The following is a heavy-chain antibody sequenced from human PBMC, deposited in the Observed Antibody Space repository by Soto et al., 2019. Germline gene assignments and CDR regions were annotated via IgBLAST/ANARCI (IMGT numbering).Heavy chain of an antibody. V-gene: IGHV1-69*12. CDR1: GGIFSDLA. J-gene: IGHJ4*02. D-gene: IGHD2-15*01. CDR3: ARDTGSHQDY. Sequence: QVQLVQSGAEVKKPGSSMKVSCKASGGIFSDLAFSWVRQAPGQGPEWMGGIMPIFGRPDYAQKFRGRVTITADESTSTAYVELRSLTSEDTAVYYCARDTGSHQDYWGQGTLVTVSS. CDR2: IMPIFGRP.